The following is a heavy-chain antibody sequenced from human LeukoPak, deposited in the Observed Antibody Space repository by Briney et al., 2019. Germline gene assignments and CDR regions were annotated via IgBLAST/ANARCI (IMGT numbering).Heavy chain of an antibody. J-gene: IGHJ5*02. Sequence: ASVKVSCKASGYTFTSYYMHWVRQAPGQGLEWMGIINPSGGSTSYAQKFQGRVTMTRDMSTTTVYMELSSLRSEDTAVYYCARAVLGIDSASINWFDPWGQGALVTVSS. V-gene: IGHV1-46*01. CDR2: INPSGGST. D-gene: IGHD1-26*01. CDR1: GYTFTSYY. CDR3: ARAVLGIDSASINWFDP.